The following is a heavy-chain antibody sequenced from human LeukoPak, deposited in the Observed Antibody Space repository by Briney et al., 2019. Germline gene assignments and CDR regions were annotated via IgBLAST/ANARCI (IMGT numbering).Heavy chain of an antibody. CDR2: IYSGGST. CDR1: GFTFSSYG. CDR3: ARGSDYYGLGSYYKYYFDY. D-gene: IGHD3-10*01. V-gene: IGHV3-53*01. J-gene: IGHJ4*02. Sequence: GGSLRLSCAASGFTFSSYGMSWVRQAPGKGLEWVSVIYSGGSTYYADSVKGRFTISRDNSKNTLYLQMNSLRAEDTAIYYCARGSDYYGLGSYYKYYFDYWGQGTLVTVSS.